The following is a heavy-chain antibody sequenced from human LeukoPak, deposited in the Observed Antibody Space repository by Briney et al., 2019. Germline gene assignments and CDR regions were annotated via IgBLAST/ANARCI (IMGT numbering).Heavy chain of an antibody. D-gene: IGHD3-9*01. CDR2: ISGSGGST. CDR1: GLTFSSYA. Sequence: PGGSLRLSCAASGLTFSSYAMSWVRQAPGKGLEWVSAISGSGGSTYYADSVKGRFTISRDNSKNTLYLQMNSLRAEDTAVYYCAKDYDILTGYPYYFDYWGQGTLVTVAS. J-gene: IGHJ4*02. CDR3: AKDYDILTGYPYYFDY. V-gene: IGHV3-23*01.